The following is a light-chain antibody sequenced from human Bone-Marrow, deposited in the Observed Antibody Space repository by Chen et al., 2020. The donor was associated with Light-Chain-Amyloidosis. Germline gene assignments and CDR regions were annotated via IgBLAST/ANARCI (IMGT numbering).Light chain of an antibody. J-gene: IGKJ4*01. CDR2: GAS. V-gene: IGKV3-11*01. CDR3: QQRNNRPPLT. Sequence: EIVLTQSPATLSFSPGERATLSCRASQSISSSLAWYQQKPGQAPRLLIYGASTRAADIPDRVSGSGSGSDFTLNISSLEPEDFAVYYCQQRNNRPPLTFGGGTKIEIQ. CDR1: QSISSS.